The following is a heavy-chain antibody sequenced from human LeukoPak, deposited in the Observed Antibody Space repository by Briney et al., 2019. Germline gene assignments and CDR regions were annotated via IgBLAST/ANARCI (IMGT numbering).Heavy chain of an antibody. CDR1: GYTFTSYY. CDR3: ARHNIEGLSDY. D-gene: IGHD4/OR15-4a*01. J-gene: IGHJ4*02. CDR2: INPSGGST. Sequence: GASVKVSCKASGYTFTSYYMHWVRQAPGQGLEWMGIINPSGGSTSYAQKFQGRVTMTRDMSTSTVYMELSSLRSEDTAVYYCARHNIEGLSDYWGQGTLVTVSS. V-gene: IGHV1-46*01.